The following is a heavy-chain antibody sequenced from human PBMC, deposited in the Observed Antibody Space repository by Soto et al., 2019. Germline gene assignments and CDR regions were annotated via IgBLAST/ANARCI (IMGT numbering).Heavy chain of an antibody. Sequence: SETLPLVCTVAGGSISSSGYYWSWIRQRPGKGLEWIGYIYYSGSTYYNPSLKSRVTISVDTSMNQFSLKLSSATAADTAVYYCARSIDPWGQATLVTVSS. CDR2: IYYSGST. CDR1: GGSISSSGYY. CDR3: ARSIDP. V-gene: IGHV4-31*03. J-gene: IGHJ5*02.